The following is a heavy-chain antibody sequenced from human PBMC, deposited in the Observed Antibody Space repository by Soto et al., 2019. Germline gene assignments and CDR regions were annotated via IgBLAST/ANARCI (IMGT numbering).Heavy chain of an antibody. CDR1: GYTFASYA. V-gene: IGHV1-18*01. CDR2: ISAYNGNT. Sequence: QVQLGQSGAEGKKPGASVKVSCKASGYTFASYAISWMRQAPGQGIAWMGGISAYNGNTHYAQKLHGRVTMTTDTSTSTAYMELRSLRSDDPAVYYCARDPPPPDYWGQGTMVTVSS. J-gene: IGHJ4*02. CDR3: ARDPPPPDY.